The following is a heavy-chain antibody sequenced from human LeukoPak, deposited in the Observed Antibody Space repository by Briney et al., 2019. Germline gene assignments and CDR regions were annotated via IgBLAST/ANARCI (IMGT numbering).Heavy chain of an antibody. Sequence: SETLSLTCAVSGGSISSSNWWSWVRQPPGKGLEWIGEIYHSGSINYNPSLKSRVTLSVDKSKNQFSLKLSSVTAADTAVYYCALSSGWYKLDYWGQGTLVTVSS. J-gene: IGHJ4*02. CDR3: ALSSGWYKLDY. V-gene: IGHV4-4*02. CDR2: IYHSGSI. CDR1: GGSISSSNW. D-gene: IGHD6-19*01.